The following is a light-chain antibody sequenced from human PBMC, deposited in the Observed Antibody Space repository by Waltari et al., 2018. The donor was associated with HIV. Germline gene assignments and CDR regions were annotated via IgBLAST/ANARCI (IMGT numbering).Light chain of an antibody. V-gene: IGLV3-21*02. CDR2: DVT. CDR1: NIGRKS. Sequence: SYVLTQPPSVSVAPGQTARISCGGNNIGRKSVHWYQQKPGQAPLMVVRDVTDRRSGIHERFSGSNSGNTASRTISRVEAGDEADYYCQVWDSSSDHPGVFGGGTKLTVL. CDR3: QVWDSSSDHPGV. J-gene: IGLJ2*01.